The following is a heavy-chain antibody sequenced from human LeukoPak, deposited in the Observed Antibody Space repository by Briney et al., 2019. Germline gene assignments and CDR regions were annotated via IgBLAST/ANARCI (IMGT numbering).Heavy chain of an antibody. Sequence: SVKVSCKASGYTFTSYGISWVRQAPGQGLEWMGGIIPIFGTANYAQKFQGRVTITADESTSTAYMELSSLRSEDTAVYYCARDLSSDYYDSSGYYSHFNWFDPWGQGTLVTVSS. V-gene: IGHV1-69*13. CDR2: IIPIFGTA. CDR1: GYTFTSYG. CDR3: ARDLSSDYYDSSGYYSHFNWFDP. D-gene: IGHD3-22*01. J-gene: IGHJ5*02.